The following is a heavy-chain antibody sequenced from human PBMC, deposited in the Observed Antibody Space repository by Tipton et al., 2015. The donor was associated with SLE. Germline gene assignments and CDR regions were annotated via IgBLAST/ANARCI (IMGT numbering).Heavy chain of an antibody. CDR1: GGSISSGGYS. J-gene: IGHJ4*02. CDR2: IYYSGST. D-gene: IGHD1-7*01. Sequence: TLSLTCAVSGGSISSGGYSWSWIRQPPGKGLEWIGYIYYSGSTYYNPSLKSRVTISVDRSKNQFSLKLSSVTAADTAVYYCTRGVTGTRGAFDYWGQGTLVTVSS. V-gene: IGHV4-30-2*01. CDR3: TRGVTGTRGAFDY.